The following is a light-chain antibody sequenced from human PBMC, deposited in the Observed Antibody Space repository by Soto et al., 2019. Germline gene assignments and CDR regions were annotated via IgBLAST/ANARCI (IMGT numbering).Light chain of an antibody. V-gene: IGKV1-12*01. CDR3: QQANSFPIT. Sequence: DIQMTQSPSSVSASVGDRVTITCRASQDIGSWLAWYQQKPGKAPKLLIYAASILPSGVPSRFSGGGSGTDFTPTISSRQPEDFATYYCQQANSFPITYGQGTRLEIK. J-gene: IGKJ5*01. CDR1: QDIGSW. CDR2: AAS.